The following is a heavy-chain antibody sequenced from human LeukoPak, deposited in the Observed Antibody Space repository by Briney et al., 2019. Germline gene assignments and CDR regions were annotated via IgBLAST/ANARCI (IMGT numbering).Heavy chain of an antibody. D-gene: IGHD6-19*01. CDR3: ARQYSSGGDY. Sequence: GESLRISCKGSGYRFNSYWIAWVRQMPGKGLEWMGIIYPGDSDTRYSPSFQGQVTISADKSISTAYLQWSSLKASDTAMYYCARQYSSGGDYWGQGTLVTVSS. CDR1: GYRFNSYW. J-gene: IGHJ4*02. CDR2: IYPGDSDT. V-gene: IGHV5-51*01.